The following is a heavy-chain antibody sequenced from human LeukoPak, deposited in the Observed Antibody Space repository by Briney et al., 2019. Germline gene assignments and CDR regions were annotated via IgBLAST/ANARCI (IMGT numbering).Heavy chain of an antibody. V-gene: IGHV3-53*01. CDR2: IYSGGST. CDR1: GFTVSSNY. CDR3: AIRGGATTLDY. D-gene: IGHD1-26*01. J-gene: IGHJ4*02. Sequence: GGSLRLSRAASGFTVSSNYMSWVRQAPGKGLEWVSVIYSGGSTYYADSVKGRFTISRDNSKNTLYLQMNSLRAEDTAVYYCAIRGGATTLDYWGQGTLVTVSS.